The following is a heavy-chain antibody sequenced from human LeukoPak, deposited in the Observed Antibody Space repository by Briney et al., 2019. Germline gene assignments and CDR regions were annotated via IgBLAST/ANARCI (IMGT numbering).Heavy chain of an antibody. Sequence: PGRSLRLSCAASGFTFSSYGMHWVRQAPGKGLEWVAVISYDGSNKYYADSVKGRFTISRDNSKNTLYLQMSSLRADDTAVYYCVIDLGDYNDFWGQGTLVSVSS. V-gene: IGHV3-30*03. J-gene: IGHJ4*02. CDR1: GFTFSSYG. CDR3: VIDLGDYNDF. CDR2: ISYDGSNK. D-gene: IGHD2-15*01.